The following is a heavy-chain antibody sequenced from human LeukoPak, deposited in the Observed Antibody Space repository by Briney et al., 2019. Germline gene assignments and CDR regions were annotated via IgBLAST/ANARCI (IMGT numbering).Heavy chain of an antibody. J-gene: IGHJ6*03. Sequence: GGSLRLSGAASGLTFNTYSMNWVRQAPGKGLEWVSSISSSSDYIYYADSMKGRFTISRDNAKNSLYLQMNSLRAEDTAVYYCARSRKGYQLLSTNRDYYYMDVWGKGTTVTVSS. D-gene: IGHD2-2*01. CDR2: ISSSSDYI. CDR1: GLTFNTYS. CDR3: ARSRKGYQLLSTNRDYYYMDV. V-gene: IGHV3-21*01.